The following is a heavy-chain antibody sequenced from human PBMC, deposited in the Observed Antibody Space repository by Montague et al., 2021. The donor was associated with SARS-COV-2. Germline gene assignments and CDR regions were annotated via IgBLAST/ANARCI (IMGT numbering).Heavy chain of an antibody. CDR2: IDHSGNT. D-gene: IGHD3-3*01. V-gene: IGHV4-34*01. Sequence: SETLSLTCAVYGGSFSTYYWAWIRQSPGKGLEWIGHIDHSGNTXXXPXXXXRVSITVDTSSSQFSLYLTSVTAADAAVYYCARGQHVLAWIWYGMDVWGPGTTVTVSS. J-gene: IGHJ6*02. CDR1: GGSFSTYY. CDR3: ARGQHVLAWIWYGMDV.